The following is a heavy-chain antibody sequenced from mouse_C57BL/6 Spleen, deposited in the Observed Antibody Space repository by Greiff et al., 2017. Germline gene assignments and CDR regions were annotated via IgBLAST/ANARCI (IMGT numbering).Heavy chain of an antibody. D-gene: IGHD2-1*01. CDR1: GYTFTSYG. V-gene: IGHV1-81*01. J-gene: IGHJ2*01. CDR3: SHYGNYVDY. Sequence: QVQLKQSGAGLARPGASVKLSCAASGYTFTSYGISWVRQRPGQGLEWIGEIYPSSGNTYYNEKFKGNATLTADKSSSTAYMELRSLTSEDSAVYFCSHYGNYVDYWGQGTTLTVSS. CDR2: IYPSSGNT.